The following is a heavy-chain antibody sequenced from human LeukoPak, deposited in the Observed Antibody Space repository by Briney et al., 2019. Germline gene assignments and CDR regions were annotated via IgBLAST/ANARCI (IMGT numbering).Heavy chain of an antibody. CDR1: AYTFTSYG. V-gene: IGHV1-18*01. Sequence: ASVKVSCKASAYTFTSYGLSWVRQAPGQGLEWMGWISAYNGYTNYAQKLQGRVTMTTDTSTSTAYMDLRGLRSDDTAVYYCARGSKWEPYGTDYWGQGTLVTVSS. J-gene: IGHJ4*02. CDR2: ISAYNGYT. D-gene: IGHD1-26*01. CDR3: ARGSKWEPYGTDY.